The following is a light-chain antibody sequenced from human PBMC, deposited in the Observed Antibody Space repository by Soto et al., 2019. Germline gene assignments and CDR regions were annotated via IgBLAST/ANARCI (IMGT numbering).Light chain of an antibody. CDR2: DVS. CDR3: SSYANFNTLG. Sequence: QSALTQPASVSGSPGQSIAISCTGTSSDVGGYNYVSWYQQHPGKAPKLMIYDVSNRPSGVSNRFSGSKFGNTSSLTISGLQSEDEGDYYCSSYANFNTLGFGTGTKVTVL. J-gene: IGLJ1*01. V-gene: IGLV2-14*01. CDR1: SSDVGGYNY.